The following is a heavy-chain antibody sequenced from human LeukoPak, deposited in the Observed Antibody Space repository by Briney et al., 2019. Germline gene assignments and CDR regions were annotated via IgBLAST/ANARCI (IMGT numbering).Heavy chain of an antibody. CDR2: ISGNSRSI. J-gene: IGHJ3*02. CDR3: AKDEGACSSTSCYRRNDAFDI. Sequence: PGGSLRLSCAASGFAFSYYSMNWVRQAPGKGLEWISSISGNSRSIFYADSVKGRFTISRDNSKNTLYLQMNSLRAEDTAVYYCAKDEGACSSTSCYRRNDAFDIWGQGTMVTVSS. V-gene: IGHV3-21*01. D-gene: IGHD2-2*01. CDR1: GFAFSYYS.